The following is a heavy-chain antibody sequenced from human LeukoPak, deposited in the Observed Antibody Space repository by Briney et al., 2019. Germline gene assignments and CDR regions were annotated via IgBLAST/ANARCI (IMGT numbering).Heavy chain of an antibody. Sequence: GASVKVSCKASGYTFTSYAMHWVRQAPGQRLEWMGWINAGNGNTKYSQKFQGRVTITRDTSASTAYMELSSLRSEDTAVYYCASLYSGSSPADDAFDIWGQGTMVTVSS. D-gene: IGHD1-26*01. CDR1: GYTFTSYA. CDR2: INAGNGNT. CDR3: ASLYSGSSPADDAFDI. V-gene: IGHV1-3*01. J-gene: IGHJ3*02.